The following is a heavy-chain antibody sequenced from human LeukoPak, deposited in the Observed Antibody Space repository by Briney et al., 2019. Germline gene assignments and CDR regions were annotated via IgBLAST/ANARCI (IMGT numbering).Heavy chain of an antibody. CDR2: INPNSGGT. V-gene: IGHV1-2*02. Sequence: ASVKVSCKASGYTFTGYYMHWVRQAPGQGLEWMGWINPNSGGTNYAQKFQGRVTMTRDTSISTAYMELSRLRSDDTAVYYCARDAWGTPMIVGSWFDPWGQGTLVTVSS. D-gene: IGHD3-22*01. CDR3: ARDAWGTPMIVGSWFDP. CDR1: GYTFTGYY. J-gene: IGHJ5*02.